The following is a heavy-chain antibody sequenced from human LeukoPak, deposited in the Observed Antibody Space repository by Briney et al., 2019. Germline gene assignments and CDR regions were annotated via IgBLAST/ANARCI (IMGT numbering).Heavy chain of an antibody. D-gene: IGHD3-3*01. CDR1: GGTFSSYA. CDR2: IIPIFGTA. V-gene: IGHV1-69*06. Sequence: ASVKVSCKASGGTFSSYAISWVRQAPGQGLEWMGGIIPIFGTANYAQKFQGRVTITADKSTSTAYMELSSLRSEDTAVYYCAKGFSGNFFDYWGQGTLVTVSS. CDR3: AKGFSGNFFDY. J-gene: IGHJ4*02.